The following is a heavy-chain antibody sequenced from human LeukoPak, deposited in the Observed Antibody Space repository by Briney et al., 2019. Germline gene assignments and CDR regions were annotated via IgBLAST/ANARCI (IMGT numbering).Heavy chain of an antibody. D-gene: IGHD2-2*01. CDR2: IYHSGST. CDR3: ARSYAIVVVPAATPDY. V-gene: IGHV4-30-2*01. CDR1: GGSISSGGYS. J-gene: IGHJ4*02. Sequence: SQTLSLTCAVSGGSISSGGYSWSWIRQPPGKGLEWIGYIYHSGSTYYNPSLKSRVTISVDRSKNQFSLKLSSVTAADTAVYYCARSYAIVVVPAATPDYWGQGTLVTVSS.